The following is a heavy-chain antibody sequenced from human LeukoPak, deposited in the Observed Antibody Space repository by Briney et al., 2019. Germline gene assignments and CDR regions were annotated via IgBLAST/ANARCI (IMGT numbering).Heavy chain of an antibody. Sequence: SETLSLTCTVSGGSISGYYWSWIRQTPGKGLEWIGYIYYSGSTNYNPSLKSRVTISVDTSKNQFSLKLNSVTAADTAVYYCARAGMTTIEIDYWGQGTLVTVSS. CDR2: IYYSGST. D-gene: IGHD5-24*01. J-gene: IGHJ4*02. V-gene: IGHV4-59*01. CDR3: ARAGMTTIEIDY. CDR1: GGSISGYY.